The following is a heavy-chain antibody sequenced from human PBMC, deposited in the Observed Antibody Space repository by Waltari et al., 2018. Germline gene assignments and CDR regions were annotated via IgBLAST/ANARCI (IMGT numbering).Heavy chain of an antibody. V-gene: IGHV4-59*01. CDR3: ARFPHYYDTWGFDY. CDR2: IYYSGST. D-gene: IGHD3-22*01. J-gene: IGHJ4*02. CDR1: GGSISSYY. Sequence: QVQLQESGPGLVKPSETLSLTCTVSGGSISSYYWSWIRQPPGKGLEWIGYIYYSGSTNYNPSPKCRVTISVDTSKNQFSLKLSPVTAADTAVDYCARFPHYYDTWGFDYWGQGTLVTVSS.